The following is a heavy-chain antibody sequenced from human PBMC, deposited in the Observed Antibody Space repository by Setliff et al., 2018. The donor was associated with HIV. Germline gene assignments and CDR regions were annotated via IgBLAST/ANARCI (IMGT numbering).Heavy chain of an antibody. Sequence: SVKVSCKASGGTISSSGISWVRQAPGQGLEWMGGFLPMLGISNYTQDFQGRVTITADESTSTVYMELTSLRSDDTAVYYCARGPLYGYDRGYFDYWGQGTLVTVSS. CDR3: ARGPLYGYDRGYFDY. V-gene: IGHV1-69*10. CDR2: FLPMLGIS. CDR1: GGTISSSG. J-gene: IGHJ4*02. D-gene: IGHD5-12*01.